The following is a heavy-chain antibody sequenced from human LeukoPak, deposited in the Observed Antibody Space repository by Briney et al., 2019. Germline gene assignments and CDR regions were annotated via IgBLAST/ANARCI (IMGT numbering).Heavy chain of an antibody. J-gene: IGHJ4*02. D-gene: IGHD3-3*01. CDR1: GGSFSDYY. CDR3: ARVLRPFTIFGVVFKSIDYFDY. Sequence: SETLSLTCAVYGGSFSDYYWSWIRQPPGKGLEWIGEINHSESTNYNPSFKSRVTISVDTSKNQFSLKLSSVTAADTAVYYCARVLRPFTIFGVVFKSIDYFDYWGQGTLVTVSS. CDR2: INHSEST. V-gene: IGHV4-34*01.